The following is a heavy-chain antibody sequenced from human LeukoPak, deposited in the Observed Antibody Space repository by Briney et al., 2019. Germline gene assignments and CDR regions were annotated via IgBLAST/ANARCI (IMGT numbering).Heavy chain of an antibody. V-gene: IGHV4-59*08. Sequence: SETLSLTCTVTDGAINNYYWNWLRQPPGKGLEWIGYIYDNGSTNYNASLKSRVTMSVDTSKNQFSLKLSSVTAADTAVYYCARLKWGTTSWFDPWGQGTLVTVAS. J-gene: IGHJ5*01. D-gene: IGHD1-1*01. CDR2: IYDNGST. CDR1: DGAINNYY. CDR3: ARLKWGTTSWFDP.